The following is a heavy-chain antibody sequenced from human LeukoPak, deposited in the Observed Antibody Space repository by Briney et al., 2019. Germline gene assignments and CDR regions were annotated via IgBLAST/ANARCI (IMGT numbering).Heavy chain of an antibody. V-gene: IGHV3-74*01. CDR1: GFTFSNYW. J-gene: IGHJ4*02. CDR3: AKDLLAYCGDDCPFDY. Sequence: GGFLRLSCAASGFTFSNYWIHWVRQTPGKGLEWVSHIDRDGSITSYADSVKGRFTISRDNANNTLYLQMNSLRAEDTAVYYCAKDLLAYCGDDCPFDYWGQGTLVTVSS. D-gene: IGHD2-21*02. CDR2: IDRDGSIT.